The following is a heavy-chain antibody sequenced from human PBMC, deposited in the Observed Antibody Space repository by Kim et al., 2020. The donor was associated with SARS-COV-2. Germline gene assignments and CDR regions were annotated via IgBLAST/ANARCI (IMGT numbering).Heavy chain of an antibody. J-gene: IGHJ3*02. Sequence: GGSLRLSCAASGFTFDDYAMHWVRQAPGKGLEWVSGISWNSGSIGYADSVKGRFTISRDNAKNSLYLQMNSLRAEDTALYYCAKDNRGSGGSGDAFDIWGQGTMVTVSS. V-gene: IGHV3-9*01. D-gene: IGHD2-15*01. CDR3: AKDNRGSGGSGDAFDI. CDR2: ISWNSGSI. CDR1: GFTFDDYA.